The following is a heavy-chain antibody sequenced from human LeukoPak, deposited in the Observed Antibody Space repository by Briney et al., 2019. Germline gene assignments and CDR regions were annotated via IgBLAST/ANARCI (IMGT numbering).Heavy chain of an antibody. CDR3: AREGGYCSGGSCYEEGYFDY. Sequence: GSLSLSFAASGFTFTKYWMTWVRQAPGKGVGGVGSIKQDGSDKNYMDSVKGRFTISRDNTKNSVYLQMNSLRAEDTAVYYCAREGGYCSGGSCYEEGYFDYWGQGTLVTVSS. V-gene: IGHV3-7*01. CDR1: GFTFTKYW. D-gene: IGHD2-15*01. CDR2: IKQDGSDK. J-gene: IGHJ4*02.